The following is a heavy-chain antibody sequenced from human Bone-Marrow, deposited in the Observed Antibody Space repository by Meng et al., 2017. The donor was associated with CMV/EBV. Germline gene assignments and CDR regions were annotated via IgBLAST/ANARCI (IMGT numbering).Heavy chain of an antibody. Sequence: SVKVSCKASGGTFSSYAISWVRQAPGQGLEWMGGIIPIFGTANYAQEFQGRVTITTDESTSTAYMELSSLRSEDTAVYYCAREQPVLLQAVATEGGAFDIWGQGTMVTVSS. CDR1: GGTFSSYA. D-gene: IGHD5-12*01. CDR3: AREQPVLLQAVATEGGAFDI. J-gene: IGHJ3*02. V-gene: IGHV1-69*05. CDR2: IIPIFGTA.